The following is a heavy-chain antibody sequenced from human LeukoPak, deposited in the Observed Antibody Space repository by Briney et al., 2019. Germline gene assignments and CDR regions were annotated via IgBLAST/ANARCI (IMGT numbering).Heavy chain of an antibody. V-gene: IGHV3-30*18. CDR1: GFTFSTYG. CDR2: ISYDGSNK. Sequence: GGSLRLSCAASGFTFSTYGMHWVRPASGKGLEWVAVISYDGSNKYYADSVKGRFTISRDNSKNTLYLQMNSLRAEDTAVYYCAKHSSGWFDYWDQGRLATV. J-gene: IGHJ4*02. CDR3: AKHSSGWFDY. D-gene: IGHD6-19*01.